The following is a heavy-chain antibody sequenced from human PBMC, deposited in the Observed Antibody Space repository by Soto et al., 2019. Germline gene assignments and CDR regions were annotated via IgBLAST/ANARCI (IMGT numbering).Heavy chain of an antibody. V-gene: IGHV3-48*01. CDR1: GFTFSSYS. CDR3: ARDFVVGGPTINYYYGMDV. D-gene: IGHD1-26*01. Sequence: GGSLRLSCAASGFTFSSYSMNWVRQAPGKGLEWVSYISSSSSTIYYADSVKGRFTISRDNAKNSLYLQMNSLGAEDTAVYYCARDFVVGGPTINYYYGMDVWGQGT. J-gene: IGHJ6*02. CDR2: ISSSSSTI.